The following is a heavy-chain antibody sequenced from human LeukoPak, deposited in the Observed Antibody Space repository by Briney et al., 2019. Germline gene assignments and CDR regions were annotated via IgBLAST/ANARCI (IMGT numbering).Heavy chain of an antibody. D-gene: IGHD3-10*01. CDR2: ISYDGSNK. V-gene: IGHV3-30*04. Sequence: GGSLRLSCAASGFTFSSYAMHWVRQAPGKGLEWVAVISYDGSNKYYADSVKGRFTISRDNSKNTLYLQMNSLRAEDTAVYYCARDQNPPYYGSGSYYYYWGQGTLVTVSS. CDR3: ARDQNPPYYGSGSYYYY. CDR1: GFTFSSYA. J-gene: IGHJ4*02.